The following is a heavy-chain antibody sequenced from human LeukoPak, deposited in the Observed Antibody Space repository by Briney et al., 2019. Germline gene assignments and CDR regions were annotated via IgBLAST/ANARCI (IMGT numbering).Heavy chain of an antibody. CDR3: AVGREYSSSNPLYYYYYMDV. CDR1: GGTFSSYA. Sequence: ASVKVSCKASGGTFSSYAISWVRQAPGQGLEWMGGIIPIFGTANYAQKFQGRVTITTDESTSTAYMELSSLRSEDTAVYYCAVGREYSSSNPLYYYYYMDVWGKGTTVTVSS. CDR2: IIPIFGTA. V-gene: IGHV1-69*05. D-gene: IGHD6-6*01. J-gene: IGHJ6*03.